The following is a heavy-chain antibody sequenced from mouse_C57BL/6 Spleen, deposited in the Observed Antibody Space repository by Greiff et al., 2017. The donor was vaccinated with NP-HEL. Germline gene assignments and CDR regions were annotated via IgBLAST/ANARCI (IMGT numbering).Heavy chain of an antibody. CDR2: ISSGSSTI. V-gene: IGHV5-17*01. Sequence: EVKVVESGGGLVKPGGSLKLSCAASGFTFSDYGMHWVRQAPEKGLEWVAYISSGSSTIYYADTVKGRFTISRDNAKNTLFLQMTSLRSEDTAMYYCARHGSPAMDYWGQGTSVTVSS. J-gene: IGHJ4*01. CDR3: ARHGSPAMDY. CDR1: GFTFSDYG. D-gene: IGHD1-1*01.